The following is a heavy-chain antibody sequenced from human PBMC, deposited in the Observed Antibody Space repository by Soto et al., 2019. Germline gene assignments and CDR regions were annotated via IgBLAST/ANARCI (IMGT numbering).Heavy chain of an antibody. D-gene: IGHD2-15*01. J-gene: IGHJ5*02. Sequence: SVKASCMAPGGTFSSYAISWVREAPGQGLEWMGRIIPIFGTANYAQKFQGRVTITADESTSTSYMELSSLRSEDTAVYYCAREVRDYCSGGSCYNWFDPWGQGTLVTVYS. V-gene: IGHV1-69*13. CDR1: GGTFSSYA. CDR2: IIPIFGTA. CDR3: AREVRDYCSGGSCYNWFDP.